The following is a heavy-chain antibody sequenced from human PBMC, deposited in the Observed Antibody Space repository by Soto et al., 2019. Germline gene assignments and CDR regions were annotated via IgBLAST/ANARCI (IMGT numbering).Heavy chain of an antibody. V-gene: IGHV3-49*03. CDR2: IRSKAYGGTT. D-gene: IGHD2-2*01. J-gene: IGHJ6*02. Sequence: GSLRLSCTASGFTFGDYAMSWFRQAPGKGLEWVGFIRSKAYGGTTEYAASVKGRFTISRDDSKSIAYLQMNSLKTEDTAVYYCTRDAPDIVVVPAAAYYYYGMDVWGQGTTVTVSS. CDR3: TRDAPDIVVVPAAAYYYYGMDV. CDR1: GFTFGDYA.